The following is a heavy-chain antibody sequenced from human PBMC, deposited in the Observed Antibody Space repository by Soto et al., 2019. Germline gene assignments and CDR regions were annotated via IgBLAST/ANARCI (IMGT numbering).Heavy chain of an antibody. J-gene: IGHJ1*01. CDR1: GFTFSSYG. V-gene: IGHV3-33*01. Sequence: QVQLVESGGGVVQPGRSLRLSCAASGFTFSSYGMHWVCQAPGKGLEWVAVIWYDGSNKYYADSVKGRFTISRDNSKNTLYLQMNSLRAEDTAVYYCAREGRYCSGGSCSNWGYFQHWGQGTLVTVSS. CDR2: IWYDGSNK. CDR3: AREGRYCSGGSCSNWGYFQH. D-gene: IGHD2-15*01.